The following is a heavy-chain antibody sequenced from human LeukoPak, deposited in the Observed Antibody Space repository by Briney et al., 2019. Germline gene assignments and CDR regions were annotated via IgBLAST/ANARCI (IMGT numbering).Heavy chain of an antibody. CDR1: GFTFSSYA. CDR3: ARPGQQQLVPDYYFDY. D-gene: IGHD6-13*01. J-gene: IGHJ4*02. Sequence: GGSLRLSCAASGFTFSSYAMHWVRQAPGKGLEYVSAISSNGGSTYYANSVKGRFTISRDNSKNTLYLQMNSLRAEDTAVYYCARPGQQQLVPDYYFDYWGQGTLVTVSS. CDR2: ISSNGGST. V-gene: IGHV3-64*01.